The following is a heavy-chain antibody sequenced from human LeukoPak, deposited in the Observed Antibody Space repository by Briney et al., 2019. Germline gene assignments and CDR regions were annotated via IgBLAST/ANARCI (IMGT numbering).Heavy chain of an antibody. V-gene: IGHV3-48*03. Sequence: GGSLRLSCAASGFTISSYEMNWVRQAPGKGLEWVSYISSSGSTIYYADSVKGRFTISRDNAKNSLYLQMNSLRAEDTAVYYCARELRYFDWIRYPTPLYYYYGMDVWGKGTTVTVSS. J-gene: IGHJ6*04. CDR1: GFTISSYE. D-gene: IGHD3-9*01. CDR2: ISSSGSTI. CDR3: ARELRYFDWIRYPTPLYYYYGMDV.